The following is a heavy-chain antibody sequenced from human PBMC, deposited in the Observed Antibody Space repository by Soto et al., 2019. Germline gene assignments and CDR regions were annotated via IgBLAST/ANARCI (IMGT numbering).Heavy chain of an antibody. CDR2: IFYSGTT. CDR3: ARHLRPDGSGTYYNVGFDY. D-gene: IGHD3-10*01. CDR1: GGSISSGSYY. V-gene: IGHV4-39*01. J-gene: IGHJ4*02. Sequence: QLQLQESGPGLVKPSETLSLTCTVSGGSISSGSYYWGWIRQPPGKGLEWIGSIFYSGTTYYNPSLMSRVTISVDTSKNQFSLRLSSVTAADTAVYYCARHLRPDGSGTYYNVGFDYWGQGTLVTVSS.